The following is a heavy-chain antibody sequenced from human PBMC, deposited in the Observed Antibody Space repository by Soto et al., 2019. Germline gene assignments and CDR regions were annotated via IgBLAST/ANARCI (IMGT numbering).Heavy chain of an antibody. V-gene: IGHV1-18*01. CDR1: GYTFPTST. CDR2: IKAYSGNT. J-gene: IGHJ4*02. D-gene: IGHD4-17*01. Sequence: QLQLMQSGAEAKKPGASVKVSCKASGYTFPTSTISWVRQAPGQGLEWTGWIKAYSGNTNYAQTLQGRVTVTTDTSTNTAYMELRSLTTDDTAIYYCAIADYGDDDYWGQGTLVTVSS. CDR3: AIADYGDDDY.